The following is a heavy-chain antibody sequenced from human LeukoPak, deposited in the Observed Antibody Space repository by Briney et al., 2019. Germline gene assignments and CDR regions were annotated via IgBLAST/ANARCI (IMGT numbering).Heavy chain of an antibody. CDR1: SGSFSTYY. CDR3: ARDTPGGFQH. CDR2: INHSGGT. Sequence: SETLSLTCAVYSGSFSTYYWSWIRQPPEKGLEWIGEINHSGGTNYNPPLKSRVTISVDTSKNQFSLKLSSVIAADTAVYYCARDTPGGFQHWGQGTLVTVSS. V-gene: IGHV4-34*01. D-gene: IGHD2-15*01. J-gene: IGHJ1*01.